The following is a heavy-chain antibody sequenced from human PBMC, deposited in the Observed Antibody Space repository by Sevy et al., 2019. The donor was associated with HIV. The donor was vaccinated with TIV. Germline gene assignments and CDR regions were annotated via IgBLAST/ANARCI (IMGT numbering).Heavy chain of an antibody. Sequence: GGSLRLSCAASGFTFSNAWMHWVRQAPGKGLEWVGRIKTESEGGTTDYAAPMKGRFIISRDDSKKISYLQINNLQADDSAVYFCTTDLGGRWLQLRLDYWGQGSLVTVSS. D-gene: IGHD5-12*01. J-gene: IGHJ4*02. V-gene: IGHV3-15*07. CDR1: GFTFSNAW. CDR3: TTDLGGRWLQLRLDY. CDR2: IKTESEGGTT.